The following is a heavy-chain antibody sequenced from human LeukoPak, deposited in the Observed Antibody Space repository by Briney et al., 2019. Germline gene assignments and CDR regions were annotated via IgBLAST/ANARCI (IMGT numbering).Heavy chain of an antibody. V-gene: IGHV3-23*01. CDR1: GFTFSSYA. CDR2: ISGSGGST. J-gene: IGHJ3*02. CDR3: AKFSIVLLWFRELPDDAFDI. Sequence: PGGSLRLSCAASGFTFSSYAMSWVRQAPGKGLEWVSAISGSGGSTYYADSVKGRFTISRDNSKNTLYLQMNSLRAEDTAVYYCAKFSIVLLWFRELPDDAFDIWGQGTMVTVSS. D-gene: IGHD3-10*01.